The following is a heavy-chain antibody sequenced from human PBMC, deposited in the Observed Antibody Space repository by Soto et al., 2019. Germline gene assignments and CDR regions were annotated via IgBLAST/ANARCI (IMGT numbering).Heavy chain of an antibody. Sequence: EVPLLESGGGLVQPGGSLRLSCAASGFTFSNNAMTWVRQAPGKGLDWVSGISAGDTTYYADSAKGRFTISRDNSKNTLYLQMNSLRADDTAVYYCAKDPLTRGWFDPWGQGTLVTVSS. J-gene: IGHJ5*02. CDR2: ISAGDTT. V-gene: IGHV3-23*01. CDR3: AKDPLTRGWFDP. CDR1: GFTFSNNA.